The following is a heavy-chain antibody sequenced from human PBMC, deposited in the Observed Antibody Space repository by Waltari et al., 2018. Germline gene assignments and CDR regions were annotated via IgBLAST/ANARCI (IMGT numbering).Heavy chain of an antibody. Sequence: EVQLVESGGGLVQPGGSLRLSCAASGFTFGSYWMHWVRQAPGKGLVGVARIDSDGTSTIYADSGKGRFTISRDNAKSTLYLQMNSLRAEDTAVYDCARDSYDAFDIWGQGTMVTVSS. V-gene: IGHV3-74*01. CDR3: ARDSYDAFDI. J-gene: IGHJ3*02. CDR2: IDSDGTST. CDR1: GFTFGSYW.